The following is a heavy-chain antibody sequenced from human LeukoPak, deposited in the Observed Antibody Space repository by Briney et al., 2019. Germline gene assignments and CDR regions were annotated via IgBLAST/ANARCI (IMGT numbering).Heavy chain of an antibody. J-gene: IGHJ4*02. D-gene: IGHD5-18*01. CDR1: GYTFTSYY. V-gene: IGHV1-46*01. CDR2: INPSGGST. Sequence: ASVKVSCKASGYTFTSYYMHWVRQAPRQGLEWMGIINPSGGSTSYAQKFQGRVTMTRDTSTSTVYMELSSLRSEDTAVYYCASSWRGYSYGSFWGQGTLVTVSS. CDR3: ASSWRGYSYGSF.